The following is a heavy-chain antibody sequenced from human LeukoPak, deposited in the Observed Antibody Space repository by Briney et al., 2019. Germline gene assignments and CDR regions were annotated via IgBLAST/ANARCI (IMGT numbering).Heavy chain of an antibody. CDR3: ATAYSPLGFDY. CDR1: GFTVSSNY. D-gene: IGHD1-26*01. V-gene: IGHV3-53*04. CDR2: IHSRGNI. J-gene: IGHJ4*02. Sequence: SGGSLRLSCAASGFTVSSNYMSWVRQAPGKGLEWVSVIHSRGNIYYADSVKGRFTISRHNSKNTLYLQMNSLRPEDTAVYYCATAYSPLGFDYWGQGTLVTVSS.